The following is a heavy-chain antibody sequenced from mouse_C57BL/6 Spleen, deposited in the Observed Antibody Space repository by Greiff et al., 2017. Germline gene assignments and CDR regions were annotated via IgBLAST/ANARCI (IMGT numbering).Heavy chain of an antibody. CDR1: GYTFTTYP. J-gene: IGHJ4*01. V-gene: IGHV1-47*01. CDR2: FHPYNDDT. D-gene: IGHD2-3*01. CDR3: ARGDGCYERGAMDY. Sequence: QVHVKQSGAELVKPGASVKMSCKASGYTFTTYPIEWMKQNHGQSLEWIGNFHPYNDDTKYNEKFKGKATLTVEKSSSTVYLELSRLTSDDSAVYYCARGDGCYERGAMDYWGQGTSVTVSS.